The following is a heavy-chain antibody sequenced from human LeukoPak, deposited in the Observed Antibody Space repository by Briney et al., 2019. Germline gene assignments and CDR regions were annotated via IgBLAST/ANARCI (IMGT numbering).Heavy chain of an antibody. V-gene: IGHV3-30*18. J-gene: IGHJ4*02. CDR3: AKDPRRAAAGQQN. Sequence: GGSLRLSCAASGFTFSSYGMHWVRQAPGKGLEWVAVISYDGSNKYYADSVKGRFAISRDNSKNTLYLQMNSLRAEDTAVYYCAKDPRRAAAGQQNWGQGTLVTVSS. D-gene: IGHD6-13*01. CDR2: ISYDGSNK. CDR1: GFTFSSYG.